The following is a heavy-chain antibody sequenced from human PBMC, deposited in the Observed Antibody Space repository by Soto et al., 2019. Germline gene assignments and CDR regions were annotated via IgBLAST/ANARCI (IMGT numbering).Heavy chain of an antibody. CDR3: VRERGARLLDY. D-gene: IGHD4-17*01. V-gene: IGHV3-33*01. Sequence: QVQLVESGGGVVQPGRSLRLSCAASGFTFGDHGIHWVRQAPGKGLEWVAVIWHDGSNKYYADSVKGRFTMSRDNSKNTLDLQMNGLRAEDTAVYHCVRERGARLLDYWGQGTLVTVSS. CDR1: GFTFGDHG. J-gene: IGHJ4*02. CDR2: IWHDGSNK.